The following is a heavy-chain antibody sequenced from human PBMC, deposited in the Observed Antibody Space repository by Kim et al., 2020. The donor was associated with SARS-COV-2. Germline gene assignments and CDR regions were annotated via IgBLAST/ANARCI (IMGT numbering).Heavy chain of an antibody. V-gene: IGHV3-48*04. D-gene: IGHD4-17*01. CDR3: AREVNYGVPY. CDR2: ISSSSNTI. J-gene: IGHJ4*02. CDR1: GFTFSSYS. Sequence: GGSPRLSCAASGFTFSSYSMNWVRQAPGKGLEWVSYISSSSNTIYYADSVKGRFTISRDNAKNSLYLQMNSLRAEDTAVYYCAREVNYGVPYWGQGTLVTVSS.